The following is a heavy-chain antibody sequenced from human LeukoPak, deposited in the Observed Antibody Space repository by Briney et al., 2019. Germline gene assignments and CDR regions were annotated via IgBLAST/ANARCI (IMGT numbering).Heavy chain of an antibody. D-gene: IGHD2-2*01. Sequence: SVKVSCKASGGTFSSYAISWVRQAPGQGLEWMGRIIPILGIANYAQKFQGRVTMTRDTSTSTVYMELSSLRSEDTAVYYCAREGYCSSTSCSVFDYWGQGTLVTVSS. J-gene: IGHJ4*02. CDR3: AREGYCSSTSCSVFDY. V-gene: IGHV1-69*04. CDR2: IIPILGIA. CDR1: GGTFSSYA.